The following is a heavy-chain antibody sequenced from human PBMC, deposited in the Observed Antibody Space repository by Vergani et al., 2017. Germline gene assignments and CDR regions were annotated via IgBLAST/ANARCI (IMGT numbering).Heavy chain of an antibody. D-gene: IGHD2-2*01. CDR3: AKDQSYCSSTSCDAFDI. J-gene: IGHJ3*02. Sequence: EVQLLESGGGLVQPGGSLRLSCAASGFTFSSYAMSWVRQAPGKGLEWVSAISGSGGSTYYADSVKGRFTISRDNSKNTLYLQMNSLRAEDTAVYYCAKDQSYCSSTSCDAFDIWGKGTMVTVSS. CDR2: ISGSGGST. V-gene: IGHV3-23*01. CDR1: GFTFSSYA.